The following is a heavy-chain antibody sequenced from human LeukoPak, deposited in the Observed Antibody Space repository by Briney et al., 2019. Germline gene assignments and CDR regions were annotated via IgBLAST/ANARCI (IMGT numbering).Heavy chain of an antibody. V-gene: IGHV3-30*02. Sequence: GGSLRLSCAASGFTFSYYGMHWVRQAPGKGLEWVAFIRYDESKKFYGDSVKGRFTISRDNSKKTLYPKMNSLRTEDTAVYYCAKSHLPNAYSGTYYCDYWGQGTLVTVSS. CDR3: AKSHLPNAYSGTYYCDY. CDR2: IRYDESKK. J-gene: IGHJ4*02. CDR1: GFTFSYYG. D-gene: IGHD1-26*01.